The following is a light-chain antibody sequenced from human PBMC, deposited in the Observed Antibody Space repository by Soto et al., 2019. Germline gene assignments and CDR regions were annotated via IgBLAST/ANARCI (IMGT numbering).Light chain of an antibody. CDR2: EVS. CDR3: SSSAVSNNWGV. Sequence: QSALTQPPSAAGSHGQSVTISCTGTSSDVGSYDYVSWYQQHPGKAPKLMIYEVSKRPSGVPDRFSGSKSGNTASLTVSGLQAEDEADYYCSSSAVSNNWGVFGGGTKLSVL. J-gene: IGLJ3*02. CDR1: SSDVGSYDY. V-gene: IGLV2-8*01.